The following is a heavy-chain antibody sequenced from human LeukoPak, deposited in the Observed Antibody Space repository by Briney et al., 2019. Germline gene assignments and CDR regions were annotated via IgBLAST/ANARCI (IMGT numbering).Heavy chain of an antibody. CDR3: AKGVTFGGVIVIPQDYFDY. D-gene: IGHD3-16*02. CDR2: ISWNSGSL. J-gene: IGHJ4*02. CDR1: GFTFDDYA. Sequence: GGSLRLSCAASGFTFDDYAMHWVRQAPGKGLEWVSGISWNSGSLGYADSVKGRFTISRDNAKNSLYLQMNSLRAEDTALYYCAKGVTFGGVIVIPQDYFDYWGQGTLVTVSS. V-gene: IGHV3-9*01.